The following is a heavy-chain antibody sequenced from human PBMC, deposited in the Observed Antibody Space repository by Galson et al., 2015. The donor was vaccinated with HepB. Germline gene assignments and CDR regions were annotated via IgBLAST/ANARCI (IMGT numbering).Heavy chain of an antibody. CDR2: IKSDGSGP. CDR1: GFTFSYYW. CDR3: ARDQDGVGATVDF. Sequence: SLRLSCAASGFTFSYYWMHWVRQAPGKGLVWVSRIKSDGSGPTYADSVRGRFTISRDNAENTLYLQMNSLRVEDTAVYYCARDQDGVGATVDFWGQGTLVTVSS. V-gene: IGHV3-74*01. D-gene: IGHD1-26*01. J-gene: IGHJ4*02.